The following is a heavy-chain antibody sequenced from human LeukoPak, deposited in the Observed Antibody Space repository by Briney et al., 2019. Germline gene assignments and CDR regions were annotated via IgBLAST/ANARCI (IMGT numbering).Heavy chain of an antibody. V-gene: IGHV5-51*01. Sequence: GESLKISCKGSGYNFPSYWIGWVRQMPGKGLEWMGIICPDDSDTRYSPSFQGQVTISADKSISTAYLQWSSLKASDTAMYYCARHHDETAMILDYWGQGTLVTVSS. J-gene: IGHJ4*02. D-gene: IGHD5-18*01. CDR2: ICPDDSDT. CDR1: GYNFPSYW. CDR3: ARHHDETAMILDY.